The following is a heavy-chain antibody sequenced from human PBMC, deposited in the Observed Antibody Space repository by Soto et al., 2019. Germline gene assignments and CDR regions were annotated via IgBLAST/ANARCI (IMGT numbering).Heavy chain of an antibody. J-gene: IGHJ4*01. CDR1: GFIYRDYW. V-gene: IGHV3-74*01. CDR3: ARCYDAAQYYFDH. CDR2: VNGGGGVT. Sequence: PGGSLRLSCAASGFIYRDYWMHWVRQAPGKEPVWVARVNGGGGVTYYADSVRGRFIISRDNTRNVVHLEMNDLGVDDTAMYYCARCYDAAQYYFDHWGQGTLVTVSS. D-gene: IGHD3-16*01.